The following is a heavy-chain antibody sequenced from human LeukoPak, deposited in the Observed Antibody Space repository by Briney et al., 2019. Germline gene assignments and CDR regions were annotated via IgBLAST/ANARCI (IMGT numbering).Heavy chain of an antibody. CDR3: AKWRGTSWPKGDWFDP. D-gene: IGHD6-13*01. Sequence: GGSLRLSCAAPGFTFSSYAMSWVRQAPGKGLEWASAISGSGGSTYYADSVKGRFTISRDNSKNTLYLQMNSLRAEDTAVYYCAKWRGTSWPKGDWFDPWGQGTLVTVSS. CDR2: ISGSGGST. V-gene: IGHV3-23*01. J-gene: IGHJ5*02. CDR1: GFTFSSYA.